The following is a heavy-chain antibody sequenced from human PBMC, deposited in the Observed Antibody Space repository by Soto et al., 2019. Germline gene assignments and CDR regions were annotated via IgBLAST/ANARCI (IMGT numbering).Heavy chain of an antibody. J-gene: IGHJ4*02. CDR1: AFVFNSYA. CDR2: ISTDGSNK. D-gene: IGHD6-25*01. V-gene: IGHV3-30-3*01. CDR3: VRDFHSGGYFFDY. Sequence: PGGSLRLSCAASAFVFNSYAMHWVRQTPTQGLEWVAVISTDGSNKFYADSVKGRFNISRDNSKNTLYLEMTSLREEDTAMYYCVRDFHSGGYFFDYWGQGTLVTVSS.